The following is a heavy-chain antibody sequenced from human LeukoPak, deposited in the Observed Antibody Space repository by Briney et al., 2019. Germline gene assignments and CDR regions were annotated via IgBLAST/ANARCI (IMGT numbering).Heavy chain of an antibody. Sequence: SETLSLTCTVSGGSISGYYWSWIRQPPGKGLEWIGYIYYSGSTNYNPSLKSRVTISVDTSKNQFSLKLSSVTAADTAVYYCARVQAYGGKGYFDYWGQGTLVTVSS. CDR3: ARVQAYGGKGYFDY. CDR1: GGSISGYY. CDR2: IYYSGST. V-gene: IGHV4-59*01. D-gene: IGHD4-23*01. J-gene: IGHJ4*02.